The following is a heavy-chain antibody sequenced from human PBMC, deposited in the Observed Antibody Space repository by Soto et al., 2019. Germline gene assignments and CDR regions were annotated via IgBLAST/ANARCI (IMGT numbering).Heavy chain of an antibody. CDR1: GGTFSSYA. J-gene: IGHJ4*02. Sequence: QVQLVQSGAEVKKPGSSVKVSCKASGGTFSSYAISWVRQAPGQGLERMGGIIPIFGTANYAQKFQGRVTITADESTSTAYMELSSLRSEDTAVYYCARGGITMVRGVPYYFDYWGQGTLVTVSS. V-gene: IGHV1-69*12. D-gene: IGHD3-10*01. CDR3: ARGGITMVRGVPYYFDY. CDR2: IIPIFGTA.